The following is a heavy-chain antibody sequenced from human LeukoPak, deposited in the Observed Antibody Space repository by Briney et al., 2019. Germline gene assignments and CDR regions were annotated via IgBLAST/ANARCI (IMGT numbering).Heavy chain of an antibody. CDR3: TKATGYNWNDKDAFDV. J-gene: IGHJ3*01. CDR2: ISWNSGNI. CDR1: GFTFDDYA. D-gene: IGHD1-1*01. Sequence: GGSLRLSCMASGFTFDDYAMHWVRQAPGKGLEWVAGISWNSGNIAYADSVKGRFSISRDNAENSVYLQMDGLVSEDTALYYCTKATGYNWNDKDAFDVWGQGAMVTVSS. V-gene: IGHV3-9*01.